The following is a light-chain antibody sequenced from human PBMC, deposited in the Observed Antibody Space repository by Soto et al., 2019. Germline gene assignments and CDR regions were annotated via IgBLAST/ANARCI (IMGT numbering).Light chain of an antibody. CDR1: SSSVGRNS. Sequence: QSVLTQPPSASGTPGQGLTISCSGSSSSVGRNSVTWYQQLPGTAPKLLIYGNNQRPSGVPDRFSGSKSGTSASLAISGLQSEDEADYYCATWDDYLNVYVFGTGTKVTVL. V-gene: IGLV1-44*01. CDR3: ATWDDYLNVYV. CDR2: GNN. J-gene: IGLJ1*01.